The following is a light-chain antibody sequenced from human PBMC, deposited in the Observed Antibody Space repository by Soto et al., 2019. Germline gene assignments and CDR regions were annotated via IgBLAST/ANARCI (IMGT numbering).Light chain of an antibody. CDR2: SEN. CDR1: SSNIGKNT. CDR3: ASWGDSLNGPV. Sequence: QSVLTQPPSASGAPGQRVIISCSGSSSNIGKNTVNWYQQFPGAAPKVLIYSENQRPSGVPDRFSGTKSGTSASLAISGLQSEDEADYFCASWGDSLNGPVFGGGTKLTVL. V-gene: IGLV1-44*01. J-gene: IGLJ3*02.